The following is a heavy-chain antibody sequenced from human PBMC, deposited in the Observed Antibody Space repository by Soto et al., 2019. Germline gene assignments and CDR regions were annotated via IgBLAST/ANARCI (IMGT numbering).Heavy chain of an antibody. CDR2: IYWDDDK. J-gene: IGHJ4*02. CDR3: AQRGGLHGHWNRGPFGL. CDR1: GFSLSTSGVG. V-gene: IGHV2-5*02. Sequence: QITLKESGPTRVKPTQTLTLTCTFSGFSLSTSGVGVGWIRQPPGKALERLALIYWDDDKRYSPSLKSRLTIPKDPSKKQVVLTPTHVEPVDTTNYYCAQRGGLHGHWNRGPFGLWGQGALVTVSS. D-gene: IGHD1-1*01.